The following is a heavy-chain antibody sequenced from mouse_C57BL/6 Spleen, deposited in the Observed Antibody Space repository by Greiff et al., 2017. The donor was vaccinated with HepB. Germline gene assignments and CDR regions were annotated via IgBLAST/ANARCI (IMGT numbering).Heavy chain of an antibody. Sequence: EVQLVESGAELVRPGASVKLSCTASGFNIKDDYMHWVKQRPEQGLEWIGWIDPENGDTEYASKFQGKATITADTSSNTAYLQLSSLTSEDTAVYYCTIYYDYVLFAYWGQGTLVTVSA. CDR1: GFNIKDDY. D-gene: IGHD2-4*01. CDR3: TIYYDYVLFAY. V-gene: IGHV14-4*01. J-gene: IGHJ3*01. CDR2: IDPENGDT.